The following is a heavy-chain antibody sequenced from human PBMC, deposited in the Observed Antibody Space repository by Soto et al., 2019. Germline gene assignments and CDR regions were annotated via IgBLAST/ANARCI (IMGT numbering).Heavy chain of an antibody. J-gene: IGHJ4*02. Sequence: ASETLSLTCTVSGGSISSGGYYWSWIGQHPGKGLEWIGYIYYSGSTYYNPSLKSRVTISVDTSKNQFSLKLSSVTAADTAVYYCARSVEYSSSQLDYWCQGTLVTVSS. CDR2: IYYSGST. CDR3: ARSVEYSSSQLDY. CDR1: GGSISSGGYY. D-gene: IGHD6-6*01. V-gene: IGHV4-31*03.